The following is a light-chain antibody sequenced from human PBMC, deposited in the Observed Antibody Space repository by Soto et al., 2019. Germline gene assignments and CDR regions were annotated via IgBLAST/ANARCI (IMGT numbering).Light chain of an antibody. CDR2: DAS. CDR3: QQYGTSRLS. Sequence: EVVLTQSPATLSLSPGETAALSCGASQSISSTYLAWYQQKPGLAPRLLIHDASSRATGIPDRFSGSGSGTNFTLPISRLEPEDLAVYYCQQYGTSRLSFGGGTRVEIK. J-gene: IGKJ4*01. CDR1: QSISSTY. V-gene: IGKV3D-20*01.